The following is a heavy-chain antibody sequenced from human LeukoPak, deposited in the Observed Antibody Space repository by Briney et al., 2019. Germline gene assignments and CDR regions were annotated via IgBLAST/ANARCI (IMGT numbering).Heavy chain of an antibody. CDR2: IRYDGSTK. J-gene: IGHJ5*02. V-gene: IGHV3-30*02. D-gene: IGHD3-9*01. Sequence: GGSLRLSCAASGFTFSSYGMHWVRQAPGKGLEWVAFIRYDGSTKYYADSVKGRFTISRDNSKNTLYLQMSGLRAEDRAVYYCAKDQYFDWSSYSWFDPWGKGTLVTVSS. CDR1: GFTFSSYG. CDR3: AKDQYFDWSSYSWFDP.